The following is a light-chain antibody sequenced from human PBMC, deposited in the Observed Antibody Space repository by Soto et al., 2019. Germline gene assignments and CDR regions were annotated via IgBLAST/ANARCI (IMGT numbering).Light chain of an antibody. V-gene: IGKV3-20*01. CDR2: GAS. Sequence: VSTRCALTVSCAPGERATLSCRASQSVSSSYFAWYKQKPGQAPRLLIYGASSRATGIPDRFSGSGSGTDFTLTISRLEPEDFAVYYCQQYGSSPQTFGQGTKVDIK. CDR1: QSVSSSY. J-gene: IGKJ1*01. CDR3: QQYGSSPQT.